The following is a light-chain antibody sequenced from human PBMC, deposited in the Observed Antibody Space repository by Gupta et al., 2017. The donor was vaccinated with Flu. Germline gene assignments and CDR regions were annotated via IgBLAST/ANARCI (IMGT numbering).Light chain of an antibody. J-gene: IGKJ2*01. CDR2: EVS. Sequence: VTPGQPASISCRSSQSLLHDDGKTYLYWYLQRPGQPPQLLIYEVSNRCSGVPDRFSGSGSGTDFTLKISRVEADDVGIYYCRQGVPLGYTFGQGTRLEIK. V-gene: IGKV2-29*03. CDR3: RQGVPLGYT. CDR1: QSLLHDDGKTY.